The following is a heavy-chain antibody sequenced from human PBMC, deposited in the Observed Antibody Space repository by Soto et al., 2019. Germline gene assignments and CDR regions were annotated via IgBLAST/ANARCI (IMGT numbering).Heavy chain of an antibody. Sequence: EVELLESGGGLVQPGGSLRLSCAASGFTFSSYAMSWVRQAPGKGLEWVSAISGSGGSTYYADSVKGRFTISRDNSKNTLYLQMNSLRAEDTAVYYCAKVGPHVKYYYDSSGYYPFDYWGQGTLVTVSS. J-gene: IGHJ4*02. V-gene: IGHV3-23*01. CDR1: GFTFSSYA. D-gene: IGHD3-22*01. CDR2: ISGSGGST. CDR3: AKVGPHVKYYYDSSGYYPFDY.